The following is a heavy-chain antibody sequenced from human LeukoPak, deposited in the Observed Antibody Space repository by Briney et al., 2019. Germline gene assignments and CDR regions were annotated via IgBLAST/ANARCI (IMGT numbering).Heavy chain of an antibody. CDR1: GFTFSSYV. V-gene: IGHV3-23*01. J-gene: IGHJ6*02. CDR2: ISASGGST. Sequence: PGGSLRLSCAASGFTFSSYVMSWVRQAPGKGLEWVSAISASGGSTYYADSVKGRFTISRDNSKNTLYLQMNSLRAEDTAVYYCAKSVVPAAMGHYYYGMDVWGQGTTVTVSS. D-gene: IGHD2-2*01. CDR3: AKSVVPAAMGHYYYGMDV.